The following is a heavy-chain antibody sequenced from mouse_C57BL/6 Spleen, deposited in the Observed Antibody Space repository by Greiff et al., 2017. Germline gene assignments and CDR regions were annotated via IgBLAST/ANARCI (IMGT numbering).Heavy chain of an antibody. CDR3: ARWGITSVLRPYFDY. J-gene: IGHJ2*01. V-gene: IGHV1-55*01. D-gene: IGHD1-2*01. CDR2: IYPGSGST. CDR1: GYTFTSYW. Sequence: VQLQQPGAELVKPGASVKMSCKASGYTFTSYWLTWVKQRPGQGLEWIGDIYPGSGSTNYNEKFKSKATLTVDTSSSTAYMQLSSLTSEDSAVYYCARWGITSVLRPYFDYWGQGTTLTVSS.